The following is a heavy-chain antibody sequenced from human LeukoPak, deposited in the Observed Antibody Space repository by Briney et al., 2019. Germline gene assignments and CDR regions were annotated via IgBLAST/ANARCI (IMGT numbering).Heavy chain of an antibody. V-gene: IGHV4-4*07. CDR3: ATGDYSGYRS. D-gene: IGHD5-12*01. Sequence: PSETLSLTCTVSGGSISSYYWNWIRQPAGKGLEWIGRLYPSGSTNYSPSLRSRVTMSIDTSKNHFSLKLTSMTAADTAVYYCATGDYSGYRSWGQGTLVTVSS. CDR1: GGSISSYY. CDR2: LYPSGST. J-gene: IGHJ5*02.